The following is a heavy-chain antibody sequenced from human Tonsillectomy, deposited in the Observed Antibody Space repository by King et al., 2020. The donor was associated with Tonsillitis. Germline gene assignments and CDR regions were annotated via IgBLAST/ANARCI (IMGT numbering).Heavy chain of an antibody. CDR1: GFTFSDHY. CDR3: ARIRGGHDFDY. D-gene: IGHD3-16*01. V-gene: IGHV3-72*01. CDR2: IRNKANFYTT. J-gene: IGHJ4*02. Sequence: VQLVESGGGLVQPGGSLRLSCAASGFTFSDHYMDWVRQAPGKGLEWVGRIRNKANFYTTEYAGSVKGRFTISRDDSKNSLYLQMDSLKTEDTAVYYCARIRGGHDFDYWGQGTLVTVSS.